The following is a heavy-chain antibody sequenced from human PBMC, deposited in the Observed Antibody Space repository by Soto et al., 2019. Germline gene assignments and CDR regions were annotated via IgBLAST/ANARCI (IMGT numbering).Heavy chain of an antibody. Sequence: QLQLQESGPGLVKPSETLSLTCTVSGGSISSSSYYWGWIRQPPGKGLEWIGSIYYSGSTYYNPSLKSRVTLSLGTSTTLFSLTLRSVPAADTAVYCCARTIQPMVLFSPSFAYWGQGTLVTVSS. CDR3: ARTIQPMVLFSPSFAY. V-gene: IGHV4-39*01. CDR2: IYYSGST. J-gene: IGHJ4*02. CDR1: GGSISSSSYY. D-gene: IGHD3-10*01.